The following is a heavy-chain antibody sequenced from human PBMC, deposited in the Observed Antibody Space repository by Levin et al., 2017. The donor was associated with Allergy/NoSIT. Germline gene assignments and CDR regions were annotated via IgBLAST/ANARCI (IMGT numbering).Heavy chain of an antibody. J-gene: IGHJ3*02. CDR3: AKVQWLGTNDAFDI. CDR2: ISGSGGST. CDR1: GFTFSSYA. Sequence: GESLKISCAASGFTFSSYAMSWVRQAPGKGLEWVSAISGSGGSTYYADSVKGRFTISRDNSKNTLYLQMNSLRAEDTAVYYCAKVQWLGTNDAFDIWGQGTMVTVSS. D-gene: IGHD6-19*01. V-gene: IGHV3-23*01.